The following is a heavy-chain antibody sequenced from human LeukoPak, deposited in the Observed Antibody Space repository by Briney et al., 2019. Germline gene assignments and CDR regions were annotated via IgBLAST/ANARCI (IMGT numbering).Heavy chain of an antibody. CDR2: IYYGGST. CDR3: ARLYGDHGAFDI. J-gene: IGHJ3*02. V-gene: IGHV4-59*08. Sequence: PSETLSLTCTVSGGSISSYYWSWIRQHPGKGLERIGDIYYGGSTNYNPSLKSRVPISVDTSKNQFSLKLSSVTAADTAVYYCARLYGDHGAFDIWGQGTMVTVSS. D-gene: IGHD4-17*01. CDR1: GGSISSYY.